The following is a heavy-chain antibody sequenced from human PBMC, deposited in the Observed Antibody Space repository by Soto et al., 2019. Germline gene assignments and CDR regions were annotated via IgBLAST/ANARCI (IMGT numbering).Heavy chain of an antibody. Sequence: QVQLQESGPGLVKPSQTLSLTRTVSGASIRSNGYFWSWIRQHPGKGLEWIGSIYYGGSTDSNPSLKSRVTILMDTSENQFSLRLSSVTAADTTLYYCAREVSRGYSGYDADYWGQGTLVTVSS. CDR1: GASIRSNGYF. CDR2: IYYGGST. CDR3: AREVSRGYSGYDADY. D-gene: IGHD5-12*01. J-gene: IGHJ4*02. V-gene: IGHV4-31*03.